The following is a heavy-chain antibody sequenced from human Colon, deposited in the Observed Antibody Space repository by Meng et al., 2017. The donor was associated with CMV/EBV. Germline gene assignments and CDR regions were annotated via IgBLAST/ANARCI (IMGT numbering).Heavy chain of an antibody. V-gene: IGHV4-4*07. J-gene: IGHJ4*02. Sequence: QLQLQELGPGLGRPSETLSLTCSVSGAPISNFFWSWIRQSAGMRLEWIGRIQSDGNTYYNPSLKSRVTVSQDTSKNQISLRLRSVTAADTAVYYCATGSGDFDHWGQGTLVTVSS. CDR1: GAPISNFF. CDR3: ATGSGDFDH. CDR2: IQSDGNT. D-gene: IGHD1-26*01.